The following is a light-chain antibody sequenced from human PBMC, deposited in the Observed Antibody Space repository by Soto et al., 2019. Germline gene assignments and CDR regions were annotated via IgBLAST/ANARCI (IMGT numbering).Light chain of an antibody. CDR1: SSDVGGYNY. J-gene: IGLJ2*01. V-gene: IGLV2-14*01. CDR2: DVS. Sequence: QSALTQPASVSGSPGQSITISCTGTSSDVGGYNYVSWYQQHPGKAPKLMIYDVSNRPSGVSNRFSGSKSGNTASLTISGLQAEDEADYHCSSYTSSSLFGGGTKLTVL. CDR3: SSYTSSSL.